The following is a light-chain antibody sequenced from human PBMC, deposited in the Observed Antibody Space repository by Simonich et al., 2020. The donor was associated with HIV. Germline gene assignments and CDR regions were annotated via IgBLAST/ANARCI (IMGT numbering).Light chain of an antibody. CDR3: MQALQTPMYT. V-gene: IGKV2-28*01. Sequence: DIVMTQSPLSLPVTPGEPASISCGSSQSLLHSNGYNYLDWFLQTPGQSPQLLIYLGSNRASGVPDRISGRGSGTDFTLKISRVEAEDVGVHYCMQALQTPMYTFGQGTKLEIK. J-gene: IGKJ2*01. CDR2: LGS. CDR1: QSLLHSNGYNY.